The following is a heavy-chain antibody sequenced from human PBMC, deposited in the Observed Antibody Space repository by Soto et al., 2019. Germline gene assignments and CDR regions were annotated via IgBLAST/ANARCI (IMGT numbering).Heavy chain of an antibody. D-gene: IGHD2-15*01. CDR3: ARRPHCSGGICYYGLDN. J-gene: IGHJ4*02. CDR1: GYPFTNSD. V-gene: IGHV1-8*01. CDR2: MNPDSGHA. Sequence: GSVKVCFKSSGYPFTNSDINLVRQAPGQGLEWMGWMNPDSGHAAYSQKFHGRVTLTTSTSTSTVYMEMRSLGSEDTAVYYCARRPHCSGGICYYGLDNWGQGTLVTVSS.